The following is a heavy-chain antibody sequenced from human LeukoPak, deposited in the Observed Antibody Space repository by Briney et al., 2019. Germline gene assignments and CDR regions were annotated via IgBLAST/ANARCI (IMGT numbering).Heavy chain of an antibody. CDR3: ARGSYYYDLNWFDP. V-gene: IGHV3-30*02. CDR1: GFTFSSYG. D-gene: IGHD3-22*01. J-gene: IGHJ5*02. CDR2: IRYDGSNK. Sequence: GGSLRLSCAASGFTFSSYGMHWVRQAPGKGLEWVAFIRYDGSNKYYADSVKGRFTISRDNSKNTLYLQMNSLRAEDTAVYYCARGSYYYDLNWFDPWGQGTLVTVSS.